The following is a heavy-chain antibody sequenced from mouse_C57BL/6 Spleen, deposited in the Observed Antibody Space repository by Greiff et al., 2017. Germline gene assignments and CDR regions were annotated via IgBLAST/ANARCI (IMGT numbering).Heavy chain of an antibody. CDR2: IHPNSGST. CDR1: GYTFTSYW. J-gene: IGHJ2*01. D-gene: IGHD2-4*01. Sequence: QVQLQQPGAELVKPGASVKLSCKASGYTFTSYWMHWVKQRPGQGLEWIGMIHPNSGSTNYNEKFKSKATLTVDKSSSTAYMQLSSLTSEDSAVYYCARNYDYDEGYYFDYWGQGTTLTVSS. CDR3: ARNYDYDEGYYFDY. V-gene: IGHV1-64*01.